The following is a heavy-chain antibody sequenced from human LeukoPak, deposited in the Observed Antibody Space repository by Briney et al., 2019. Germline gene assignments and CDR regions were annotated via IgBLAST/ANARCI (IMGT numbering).Heavy chain of an antibody. Sequence: PSEILSLTCTVSGGSISSTTYYWGWIRQPPGKGLEWIGTIYYSGTTYSNPSLKSRVTISVDTSKNQFSLELTSMTAADTAVYYCARGPTLKYFHHWGQGTLVSVSS. V-gene: IGHV4-39*02. CDR2: IYYSGTT. CDR3: ARGPTLKYFHH. J-gene: IGHJ1*01. CDR1: GGSISSTTYY.